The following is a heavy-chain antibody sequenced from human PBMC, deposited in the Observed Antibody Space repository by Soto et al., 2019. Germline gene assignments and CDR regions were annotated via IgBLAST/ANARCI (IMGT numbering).Heavy chain of an antibody. CDR1: GITFSSYA. Sequence: GGSLRLSCLASGITFSSYAMDWVRQAPGKGLEFVATIGRDGGSIRYADSVKGRFTISRDNSKNTLYVQMNSLRTEDTAVYYCVKQSGSYDGSFDFWGQGTLVTVSS. CDR2: IGRDGGSI. CDR3: VKQSGSYDGSFDF. J-gene: IGHJ4*02. V-gene: IGHV3-64*05. D-gene: IGHD1-26*01.